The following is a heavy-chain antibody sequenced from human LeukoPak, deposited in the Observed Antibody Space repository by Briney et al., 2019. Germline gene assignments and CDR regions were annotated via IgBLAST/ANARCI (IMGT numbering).Heavy chain of an antibody. J-gene: IGHJ3*02. V-gene: IGHV3-23*01. CDR2: ISGSGGST. CDR3: ATENPPRYSSGWYDGDAFDI. CDR1: GFTFSSYA. D-gene: IGHD6-19*01. Sequence: PGGPLRLSCAASGFTFSSYAMSWVRQAPGKGLEWVSAISGSGGSTYYADSVKGRFTISRDNSKNTLYLQMNSLRAEDTAVYYCATENPPRYSSGWYDGDAFDIWGQGTMVTVSS.